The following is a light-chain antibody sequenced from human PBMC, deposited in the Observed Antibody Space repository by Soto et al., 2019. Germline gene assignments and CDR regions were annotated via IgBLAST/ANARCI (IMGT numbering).Light chain of an antibody. J-gene: IGLJ1*01. Sequence: QSALTQPASVSGSPGQSITISCTGSSSDIGDYDFVSWYQQHPGKAPRLIIYEVNNRPSGVSNRFSGSKSGNTASLTISGLQGDDEADYYCCSNAVGSTYVFGTGTKLTVL. V-gene: IGLV2-14*01. CDR3: CSNAVGSTYV. CDR1: SSDIGDYDF. CDR2: EVN.